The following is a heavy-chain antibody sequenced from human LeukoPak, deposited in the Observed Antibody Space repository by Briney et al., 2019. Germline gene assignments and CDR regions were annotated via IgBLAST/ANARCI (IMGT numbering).Heavy chain of an antibody. J-gene: IGHJ4*02. CDR3: ARRSYGTDYFDY. Sequence: PSETLSLTCSVSGGSISSYYWSWIRQPPGKGLECIGYIHYSGSTNYDPSLKSRVTISVDTSKNQFSLKLSSVTAADTAVYYCARRSYGTDYFDYWGQGTLVTVSS. CDR1: GGSISSYY. D-gene: IGHD5-18*01. CDR2: IHYSGST. V-gene: IGHV4-59*08.